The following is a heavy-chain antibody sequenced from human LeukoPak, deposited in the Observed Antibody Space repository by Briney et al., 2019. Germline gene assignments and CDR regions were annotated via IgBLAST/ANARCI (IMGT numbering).Heavy chain of an antibody. CDR2: IKQDGSEK. D-gene: IGHD6-13*01. V-gene: IGHV3-7*01. Sequence: GGSLRLSCAGSGFTFSSYWMSWVRQAPGKGLEWVANIKQDGSEKYYVDSVKGRFTISRDNAKNSLYLQMNSLRAEDTAVYYCAREHSSSWYSYYYYYMDVWGKGTTVTVSS. CDR3: AREHSSSWYSYYYYYMDV. J-gene: IGHJ6*03. CDR1: GFTFSSYW.